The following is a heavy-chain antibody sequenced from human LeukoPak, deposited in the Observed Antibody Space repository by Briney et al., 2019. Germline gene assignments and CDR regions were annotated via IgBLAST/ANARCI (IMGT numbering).Heavy chain of an antibody. CDR3: ASFEEWNYYDSSGYYYSFDY. V-gene: IGHV3-21*01. J-gene: IGHJ4*02. CDR1: GFTFSSYS. Sequence: KPGGSLRLSCAASGFTFSSYSMNWVRQAPGKGLEWVSSISSSSSYIYYADSVKGRFTISRDNAKNSLYLQMNSLRAEDTAVYYCASFEEWNYYDSSGYYYSFDYWGQGTLVTVSS. CDR2: ISSSSSYI. D-gene: IGHD3-22*01.